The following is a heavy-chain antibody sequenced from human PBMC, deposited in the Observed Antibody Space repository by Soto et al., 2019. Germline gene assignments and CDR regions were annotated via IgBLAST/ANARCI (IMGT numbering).Heavy chain of an antibody. CDR1: GYSFTSYW. CDR3: ARKDKSGYFNWFDP. D-gene: IGHD3-22*01. J-gene: IGHJ5*02. Sequence: PGESLKISCKGSGYSFTSYWIGWVRQMPGKGLEWMGIIFPSDSDTRYSPSFQGQVTISADRSTSTVFLQWARLKASDTAVYFCARKDKSGYFNWFDPWGQGTLVTVSS. V-gene: IGHV5-51*01. CDR2: IFPSDSDT.